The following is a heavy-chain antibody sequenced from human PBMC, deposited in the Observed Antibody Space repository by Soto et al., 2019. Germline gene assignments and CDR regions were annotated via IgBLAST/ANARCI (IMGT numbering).Heavy chain of an antibody. CDR2: IHPSGGGT. J-gene: IGHJ4*02. Sequence: GASLKVSCKPSGYTFNTYYLHWVRQAPGQALEWMGVIHPSGGGTTYAQKFLGRVTVTRDTSTSTVFMELSSLRSDDTAVYYCARGGHIAVVTASFDYWGQGTLVTVS. CDR3: ARGGHIAVVTASFDY. CDR1: GYTFNTYY. D-gene: IGHD2-21*02. V-gene: IGHV1-46*02.